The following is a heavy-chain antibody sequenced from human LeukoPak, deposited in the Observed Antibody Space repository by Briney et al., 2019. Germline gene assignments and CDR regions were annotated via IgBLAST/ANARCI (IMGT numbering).Heavy chain of an antibody. Sequence: GGSLRLSCVVSGFTFSNFFMSWVRQAPGKGLEWVSGISWNSGSIGYADSVKGRFTISRDNAKNSLYLQMNSLRAEDTALYYCAKDNGDYATDAFDIWGQGTMVTVSS. V-gene: IGHV3-9*01. CDR1: GFTFSNFF. D-gene: IGHD4-17*01. J-gene: IGHJ3*02. CDR3: AKDNGDYATDAFDI. CDR2: ISWNSGSI.